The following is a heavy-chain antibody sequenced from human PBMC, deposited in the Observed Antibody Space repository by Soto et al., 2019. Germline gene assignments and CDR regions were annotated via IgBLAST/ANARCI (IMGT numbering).Heavy chain of an antibody. CDR2: INHSGST. CDR3: ARVSANYYDSSGYYSYYYYGMDV. D-gene: IGHD3-22*01. V-gene: IGHV4-34*01. CDR1: GGSFSGYY. Sequence: SETLSLTCAVYGGSFSGYYWTWIRQPPGTGLEWIGEINHSGSTNYNPSLKSRVTISVDTSKNQFSLKLTSVTAADTAVYYCARVSANYYDSSGYYSYYYYGMDVWGQGTTVT. J-gene: IGHJ6*02.